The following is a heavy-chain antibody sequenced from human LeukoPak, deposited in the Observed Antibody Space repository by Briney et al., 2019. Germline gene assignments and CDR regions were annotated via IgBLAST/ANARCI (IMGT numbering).Heavy chain of an antibody. CDR2: ISYDGSNK. CDR1: GFTFSRNG. D-gene: IGHD5-18*01. J-gene: IGHJ6*02. CDR3: AKDYLAMDTCGMDV. Sequence: GRSLRLSCAASGFTFSRNGMHWVRQAPGKGLEWVAVISYDGSNKYYADSVKGRFTISRDNSKNTLYLQMNSLRAEDTAVYYCAKDYLAMDTCGMDVWGQGTTVTVSS. V-gene: IGHV3-30*18.